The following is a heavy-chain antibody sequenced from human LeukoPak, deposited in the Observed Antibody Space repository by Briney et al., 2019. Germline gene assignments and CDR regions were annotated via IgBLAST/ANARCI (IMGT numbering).Heavy chain of an antibody. V-gene: IGHV3-30*04. J-gene: IGHJ4*02. Sequence: GRSLRLSCAASGFILRNYAMQWVRQAPGKGLQWVAVIAADGRDKHHADSVKGRFTISRDSSKNTVYLQMNSLRAEDTAVYYCARDRLRAAAYYFDHWRQGTLVTVSS. CDR2: IAADGRDK. CDR1: GFILRNYA. D-gene: IGHD6-25*01. CDR3: ARDRLRAAAYYFDH.